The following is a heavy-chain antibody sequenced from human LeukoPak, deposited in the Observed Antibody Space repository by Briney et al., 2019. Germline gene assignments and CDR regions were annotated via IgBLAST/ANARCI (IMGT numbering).Heavy chain of an antibody. J-gene: IGHJ4*02. CDR3: ARVSGAAFPFIDY. Sequence: SETLSLTCTVSGGSISSGDYYWGWIRQPPGKGLEWIGYIYYSGSTYYNPSLKSRVTISVDTSKNQFSLKLSSVTAADTAVYYCARVSGAAFPFIDYWGQGTLVTVSS. D-gene: IGHD3-10*01. CDR2: IYYSGST. V-gene: IGHV4-30-4*01. CDR1: GGSISSGDYY.